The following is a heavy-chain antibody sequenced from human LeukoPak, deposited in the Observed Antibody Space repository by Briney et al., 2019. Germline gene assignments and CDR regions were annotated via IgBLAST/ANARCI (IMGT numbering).Heavy chain of an antibody. CDR2: IYYSGST. V-gene: IGHV4-31*03. J-gene: IGHJ5*02. CDR3: ARSIVVVPAAILVPPEALFDP. D-gene: IGHD2-2*01. Sequence: PSETLSLTCTVSGGSISSGGYYWRWIRQHPGKGLEWIGYIYYSGSTYYNPSLKSRVTISVDTSKNQFSLKLSSVTAADTAVYYCARSIVVVPAAILVPPEALFDPWGQGTLVTVSS. CDR1: GGSISSGGYY.